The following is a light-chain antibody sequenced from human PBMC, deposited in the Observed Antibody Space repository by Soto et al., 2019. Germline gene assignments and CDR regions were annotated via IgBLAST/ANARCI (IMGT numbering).Light chain of an antibody. CDR2: GAS. V-gene: IGKV3-20*01. Sequence: EIVLTQSPGTPSLSPGERATLSCRASQSISNSYLAWYQQKPGQAPRLLVYGASSRATGIPDRFSGSGSGTDFTLTISRLEPEDFAMYYCQQYGSSRFTFGPGTKVDVK. CDR1: QSISNSY. J-gene: IGKJ3*01. CDR3: QQYGSSRFT.